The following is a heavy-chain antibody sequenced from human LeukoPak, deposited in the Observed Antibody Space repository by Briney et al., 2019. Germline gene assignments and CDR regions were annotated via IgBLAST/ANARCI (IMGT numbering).Heavy chain of an antibody. CDR3: ARDGSWIQLWVGAFDI. Sequence: GRSLRLSCAASGFTFSSYAMHWVRQAPGKGLEWVAVISYDGSNKYYADSVKGRFTISRDNSKNTLYLQMNSLGAEDTAVYYCARDGSWIQLWVGAFDIWGQGTMVTVSS. J-gene: IGHJ3*02. V-gene: IGHV3-30-3*01. D-gene: IGHD5-18*01. CDR1: GFTFSSYA. CDR2: ISYDGSNK.